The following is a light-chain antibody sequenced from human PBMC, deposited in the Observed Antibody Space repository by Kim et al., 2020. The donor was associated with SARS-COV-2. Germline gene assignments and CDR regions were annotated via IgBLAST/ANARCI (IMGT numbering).Light chain of an antibody. Sequence: SVKLTCTLSSGHSSYIIAWHQQQPGKAPRYLMKLEGSGSYNKGSGVPDRFSGSSSGADRYLTISNLQSEDEADYYCETWDSNTTVFGGGTQLTVL. CDR2: LEGSGSY. J-gene: IGLJ2*01. V-gene: IGLV4-60*03. CDR3: ETWDSNTTV. CDR1: SGHSSYI.